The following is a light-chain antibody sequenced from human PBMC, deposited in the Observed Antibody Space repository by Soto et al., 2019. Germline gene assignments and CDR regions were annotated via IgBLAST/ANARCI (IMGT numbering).Light chain of an antibody. CDR1: SSDVGGYNY. V-gene: IGLV2-11*01. Sequence: QSVLTQPRSVSGSPGQSVTISCTGTSSDVGGYNYVSWYQQHPGKAPKLMIYDVNKRPSGVPDRFSGSKSGNTASLTVSGLQAEDEADYYCSSHAGNNDFVFGTGTKVTVL. CDR3: SSHAGNNDFV. J-gene: IGLJ1*01. CDR2: DVN.